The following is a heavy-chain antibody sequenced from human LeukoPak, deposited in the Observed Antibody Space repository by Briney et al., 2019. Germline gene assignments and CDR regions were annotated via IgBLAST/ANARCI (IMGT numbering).Heavy chain of an antibody. D-gene: IGHD4-11*01. Sequence: PSETLSLTCTVSGGSISSYYWSWIRQPPGKGLEWIGYIYYGGSTNYNPSLKSRVTIPVDTSKNQFSLKLSSVTAADTAVYYCARDRYDYPQGWFDPWGQGTLVTVSS. V-gene: IGHV4-59*01. CDR1: GGSISSYY. CDR2: IYYGGST. CDR3: ARDRYDYPQGWFDP. J-gene: IGHJ5*02.